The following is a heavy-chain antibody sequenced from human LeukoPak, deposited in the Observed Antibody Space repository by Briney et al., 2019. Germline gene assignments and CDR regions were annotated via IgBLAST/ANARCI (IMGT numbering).Heavy chain of an antibody. CDR1: GFTFSSYA. D-gene: IGHD3-22*01. J-gene: IGHJ4*02. V-gene: IGHV3-30-3*01. CDR2: ISYDGSNK. Sequence: GGSLRLSCAASGFTFSSYAMHWVRQAPGKGLEWLAVISYDGSNKYYADSVKGRFTISRDNSKNTLYLQMNSLRAEDTAVYYCARDGWGYYDSSGYHDYWGQGTLVTVSS. CDR3: ARDGWGYYDSSGYHDY.